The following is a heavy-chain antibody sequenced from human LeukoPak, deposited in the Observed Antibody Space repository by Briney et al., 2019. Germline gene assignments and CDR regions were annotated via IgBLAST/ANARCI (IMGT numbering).Heavy chain of an antibody. CDR2: IYYSGST. CDR3: ARENYDFWSGYYDY. V-gene: IGHV4-30-4*08. CDR1: GGSSSGYY. D-gene: IGHD3-3*01. J-gene: IGHJ4*02. Sequence: SETLSLTCAVYGGSSSGYYWSWIRQPPGKGLEWIGYIYYSGSTYYNPSLKSRVTISVDTSKNQFSLKLSSVTAADTAVYYCARENYDFWSGYYDYWGQGTLVTVSS.